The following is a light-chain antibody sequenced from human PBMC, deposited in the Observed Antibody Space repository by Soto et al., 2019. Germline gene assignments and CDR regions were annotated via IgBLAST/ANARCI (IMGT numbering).Light chain of an antibody. V-gene: IGKV3-11*01. CDR2: DAS. J-gene: IGKJ5*01. CDR3: QQRSAGVT. Sequence: EIVMTQSPSTLSLSPGERATLSCRASQTIDNTLAWYQRKPGQAPRLLIYDASNRATATPPRFSGSGSGTDFTLTISSLEPEDFAVYYCQQRSAGVTFGQGTRLEIK. CDR1: QTIDNT.